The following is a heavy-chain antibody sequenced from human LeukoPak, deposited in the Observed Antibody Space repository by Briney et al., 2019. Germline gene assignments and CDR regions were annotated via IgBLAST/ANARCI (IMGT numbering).Heavy chain of an antibody. CDR3: ARQLQTIAARPSTVDY. CDR1: GGSITSYY. J-gene: IGHJ4*02. V-gene: IGHV4-59*01. Sequence: SETLSLTCTGSGGSITSYYLSWIRQPPGKGLEWIGYIYYSGSTNYNPSLKSRVTISVDTSKNQFSLKLSSVTAADTAVYYCARQLQTIAARPSTVDYWGEGTLVTVSS. D-gene: IGHD6-6*01. CDR2: IYYSGST.